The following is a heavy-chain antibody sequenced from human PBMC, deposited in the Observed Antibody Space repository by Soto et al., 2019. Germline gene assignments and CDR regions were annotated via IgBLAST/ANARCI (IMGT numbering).Heavy chain of an antibody. CDR1: GFTFSSYA. J-gene: IGHJ5*02. CDR2: ISGSGGST. D-gene: IGHD3-10*01. CDR3: AKEGVLLWFGELSNDNWFDP. Sequence: GGSLRLSCAASGFTFSSYAMSWVRQAPVKGLEWVSAISGSGGSTYYADSVKGRFTISRDNSKNTLYLQMNSLRAEDTAVYYCAKEGVLLWFGELSNDNWFDPWGQGTLVTVSS. V-gene: IGHV3-23*01.